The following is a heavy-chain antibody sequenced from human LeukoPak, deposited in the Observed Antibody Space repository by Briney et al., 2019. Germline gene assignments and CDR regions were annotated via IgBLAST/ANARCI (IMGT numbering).Heavy chain of an antibody. Sequence: SETLSLTCTVSGGSISNDYWSWNRQAAGKELEWIVRIYTRGSTNYNPSLKSRVTISLDESKKQFSLNLNSVTAADTAVYYCARGGTYGSGRNQHTTLDYWGQGTLVTVSS. CDR2: IYTRGST. CDR3: ARGGTYGSGRNQHTTLDY. D-gene: IGHD3-10*01. CDR1: GGSISNDY. J-gene: IGHJ4*02. V-gene: IGHV4-4*07.